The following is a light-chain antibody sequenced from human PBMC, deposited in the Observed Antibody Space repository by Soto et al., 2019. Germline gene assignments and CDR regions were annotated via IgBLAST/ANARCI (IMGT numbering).Light chain of an antibody. V-gene: IGLV1-40*01. Sequence: QSVLTQPTSVSGAPGQRVTISFTGSSSNIGAGYDVHWYQQLPGRAPKLLIYGNPNRPSGVPDRFSGSKSGTSASLAITGLQAEDEADYYCLSFDSSLSVVFGGGTKLTVL. CDR3: LSFDSSLSVV. J-gene: IGLJ2*01. CDR2: GNP. CDR1: SSNIGAGYD.